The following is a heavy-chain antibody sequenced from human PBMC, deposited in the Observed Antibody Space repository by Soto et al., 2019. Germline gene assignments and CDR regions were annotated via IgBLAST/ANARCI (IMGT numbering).Heavy chain of an antibody. V-gene: IGHV4-59*08. Sequence: QVQLPESGPGLVKPSETLSLPCTVSGGSIGNYYWSWIRQPPGTGLEWIGYIHYSGTTKYNPSLKSRVTISAYTSKNQFTLKLSSVNSADTAVYYCARGHSDFWSGYFATIDYWGQGTLVPVSS. CDR3: ARGHSDFWSGYFATIDY. J-gene: IGHJ4*02. CDR1: GGSIGNYY. D-gene: IGHD3-3*01. CDR2: IHYSGTT.